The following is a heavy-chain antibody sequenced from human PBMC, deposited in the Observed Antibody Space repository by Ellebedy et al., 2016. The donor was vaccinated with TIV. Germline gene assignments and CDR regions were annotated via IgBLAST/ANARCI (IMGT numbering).Heavy chain of an antibody. CDR3: ARHIEVAGRVDY. CDR1: GGSITGHY. CDR2: IYNSGST. V-gene: IGHV4-59*08. Sequence: MPSETLSLTCTVSGGSITGHYWSWIRQPPGKGLEWIGYIYNSGSTDYNPSLKSRVTISVDTSKKQFSLNLSSVTAADMAVYYCARHIEVAGRVDYWGQGTLVTVSS. J-gene: IGHJ4*02. D-gene: IGHD6-19*01.